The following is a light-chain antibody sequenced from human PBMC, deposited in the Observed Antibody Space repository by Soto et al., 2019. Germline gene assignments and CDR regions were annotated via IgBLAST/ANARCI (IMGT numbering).Light chain of an antibody. Sequence: EILLTQSPGTLSLSPGERATLSCGGSQTVSTNYLAWYQQKPCQAPRLLISDTSNRATGIPARFSGSGSATDFTLTISSLQPQDFAVYYCQQRSNWPIITFGHGTRLEIK. CDR2: DTS. CDR3: QQRSNWPIIT. V-gene: IGKV3-11*01. CDR1: QTVSTNY. J-gene: IGKJ5*01.